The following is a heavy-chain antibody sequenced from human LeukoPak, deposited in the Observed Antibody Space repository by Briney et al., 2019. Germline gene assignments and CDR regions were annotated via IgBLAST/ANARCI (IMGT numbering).Heavy chain of an antibody. D-gene: IGHD2-21*01. Sequence: YPSETLSLTCGVFGVSINDYYWSWIRQSPGKGREWVGGISHTEGTRYNPSLESRVTMSVGTSENQLSLKLIFVTAADTAVYYCARIRCGHSGSVCYNHWGLGTLVTVSS. CDR3: ARIRCGHSGSVCYNH. CDR2: ISHTEGT. J-gene: IGHJ4*02. CDR1: GVSINDYY. V-gene: IGHV4-34*01.